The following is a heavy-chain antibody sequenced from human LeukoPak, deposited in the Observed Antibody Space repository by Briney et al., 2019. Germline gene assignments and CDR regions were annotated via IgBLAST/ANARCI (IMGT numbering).Heavy chain of an antibody. CDR2: IYSSGST. Sequence: KPSETLSLTCTVSGGSISSSTYYWSWIRQPAGKGLEWIGRIYSSGSTNYSPSLKSRVTISVDTSKNQFSLKLSSVTAADTAVYYCASAEPRGIIWYPYWGQGTLVTVSS. CDR1: GGSISSSTYY. CDR3: ASAEPRGIIWYPY. J-gene: IGHJ4*02. V-gene: IGHV4-61*02. D-gene: IGHD6-13*01.